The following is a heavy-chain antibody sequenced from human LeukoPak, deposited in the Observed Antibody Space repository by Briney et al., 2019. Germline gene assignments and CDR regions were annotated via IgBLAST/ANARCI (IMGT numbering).Heavy chain of an antibody. CDR3: ARGRYGDYDFDY. CDR1: GGSISSGDYY. Sequence: SGTLSLTCTVSGGSISSGDYYWSWIRQPPGKGLEWIGYIYYSGSTYYNPSLKSRVTISVDTSKNQFSLKLSSVTAADTAVYYCARGRYGDYDFDYWGQGTLVTVSS. V-gene: IGHV4-30-4*01. D-gene: IGHD4-17*01. J-gene: IGHJ4*02. CDR2: IYYSGST.